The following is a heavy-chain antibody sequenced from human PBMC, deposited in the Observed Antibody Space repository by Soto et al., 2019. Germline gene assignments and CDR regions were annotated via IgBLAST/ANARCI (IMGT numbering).Heavy chain of an antibody. D-gene: IGHD3-9*01. CDR1: GGTFSSYA. J-gene: IGHJ3*02. Sequence: GASVKVSCKASGGTFSSYAISWVRQAPGQGLEWMGGIIPIFGTANYAQKFQGRVTITADESTSTAYMELSSLRSEDTAVYYCARPTYDILTGRHAFDIWGPGTMVTVSS. CDR3: ARPTYDILTGRHAFDI. V-gene: IGHV1-69*13. CDR2: IIPIFGTA.